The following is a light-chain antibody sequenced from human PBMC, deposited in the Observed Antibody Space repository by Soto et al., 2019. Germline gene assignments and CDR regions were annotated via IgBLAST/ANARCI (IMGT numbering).Light chain of an antibody. CDR3: QQYGTSGVT. CDR1: QSVSSSY. V-gene: IGKV3-20*01. CDR2: GAS. Sequence: EIVLTQSQGTRALSRGGRDTGGCRASQSVSSSYLAWYQQKPGQAPRLLIYGASTRATGIPDRFSGSGSGTEFTLTLRRLEPEDFAVYYCQQYGTSGVTFGPGTKVDI. J-gene: IGKJ3*01.